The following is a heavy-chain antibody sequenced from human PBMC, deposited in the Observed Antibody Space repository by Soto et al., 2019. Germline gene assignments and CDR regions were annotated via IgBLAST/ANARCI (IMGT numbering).Heavy chain of an antibody. D-gene: IGHD4-17*01. V-gene: IGHV4-59*01. CDR2: IYYSGST. J-gene: IGHJ6*03. CDR1: GGSISSYY. Sequence: PSETLSLTCTVSGGSISSYYWSWIRQPPGKGLEWIGYIYYSGSTNYNPSLKSRVTISVDTSKNQFSLKLSSVTAADTAVYYCEKAYSYGDYVDYYYMDVWGKGTTVNVSS. CDR3: EKAYSYGDYVDYYYMDV.